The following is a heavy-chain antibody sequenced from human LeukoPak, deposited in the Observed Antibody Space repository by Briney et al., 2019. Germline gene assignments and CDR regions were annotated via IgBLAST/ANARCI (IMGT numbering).Heavy chain of an antibody. D-gene: IGHD3-22*01. CDR3: ARDLGRNFYYALDY. V-gene: IGHV1-8*02. Sequence: GASVKVSCKASGYSFTSYDINWVRQATGQGLEWMGWMNPNSGNTGYAQKFQGRVTMTTDTSTSTAYMELRSLRSDDTAVYYCARDLGRNFYYALDYWGQGTLVTVSS. CDR1: GYSFTSYD. J-gene: IGHJ4*02. CDR2: MNPNSGNT.